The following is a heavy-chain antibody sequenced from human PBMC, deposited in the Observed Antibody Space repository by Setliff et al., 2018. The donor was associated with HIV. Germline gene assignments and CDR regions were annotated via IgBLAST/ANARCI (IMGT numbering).Heavy chain of an antibody. Sequence: LRLSCAASGFTFRSYVITWVRQAPGKGLEWVSAISGTGNNTYYADSVRGRFTISRDNAKNSVYLQMNSLRAGDTAVYYCARDAGYFDSSGFYYDPYLDYWGQGTLVTVSS. CDR2: ISGTGNNT. V-gene: IGHV3-21*01. D-gene: IGHD3-22*01. J-gene: IGHJ4*02. CDR1: GFTFRSYV. CDR3: ARDAGYFDSSGFYYDPYLDY.